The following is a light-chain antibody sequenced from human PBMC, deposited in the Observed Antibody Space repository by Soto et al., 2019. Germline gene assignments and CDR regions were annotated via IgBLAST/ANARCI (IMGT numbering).Light chain of an antibody. CDR3: QQRSDWPST. CDR2: DAS. J-gene: IGKJ4*01. CDR1: RSVTGY. V-gene: IGKV3-11*01. Sequence: EIVSTQSPAALSLSPGERATLSCRASRSVTGYLAWYQQKPGQAPRLLIYDASSRATGIPPRFSGSGSGTDFTLTITSLEPEDFAVYYCQQRSDWPSTFGGGTKVEI.